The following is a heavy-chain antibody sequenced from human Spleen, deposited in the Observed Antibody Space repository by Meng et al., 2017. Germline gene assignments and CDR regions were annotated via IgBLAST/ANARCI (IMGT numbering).Heavy chain of an antibody. CDR3: ARGPTTMAHDFDY. Sequence: QVQLQRWGAGLLKPSETLSLPGVVSGGSFSDYYGSWIRQPPGKGLEWIGEINHSGSTNYNPSLESRATISVDTSQNNLSLKLRSVTAADSAVYYCARGPTTMAHDFDYWGQGTLVTVSS. J-gene: IGHJ4*02. CDR1: GGSFSDYY. CDR2: INHSGST. V-gene: IGHV4-34*01. D-gene: IGHD4-11*01.